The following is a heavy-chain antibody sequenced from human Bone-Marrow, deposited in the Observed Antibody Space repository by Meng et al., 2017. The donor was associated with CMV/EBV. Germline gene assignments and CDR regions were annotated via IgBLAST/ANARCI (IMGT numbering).Heavy chain of an antibody. J-gene: IGHJ3*02. V-gene: IGHV4-34*01. CDR2: INHSGST. CDR3: ARDRLGGSYNRAFDI. Sequence: SQTLSLTCAVYGGSFSGYYWSWIRQPPGKGLEWIGEINHSGSTNYNPSLKSRVTISVDTSKNQFSLKLSSVTPEDTAVYYCARDRLGGSYNRAFDIWGQGTMVTVSS. D-gene: IGHD1-26*01. CDR1: GGSFSGYY.